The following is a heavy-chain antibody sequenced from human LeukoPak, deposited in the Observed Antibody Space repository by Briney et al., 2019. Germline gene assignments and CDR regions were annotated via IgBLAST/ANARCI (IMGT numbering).Heavy chain of an antibody. Sequence: SQTLSLTCTVSGGSISSGGYYWSWIRQPPGKGLEWIGYIYHSGSTYYNPSLKSRVTISVDRSKNQFSLKLSSVTAADTAVYYCARDRNYYDSSGYYYGNFDYWGQGTLVTVSS. CDR3: ARDRNYYDSSGYYYGNFDY. CDR2: IYHSGST. J-gene: IGHJ4*02. CDR1: GGSISSGGYY. V-gene: IGHV4-30-2*01. D-gene: IGHD3-22*01.